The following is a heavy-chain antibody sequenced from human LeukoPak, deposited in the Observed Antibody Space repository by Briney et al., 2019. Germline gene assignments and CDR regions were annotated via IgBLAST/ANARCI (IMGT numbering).Heavy chain of an antibody. D-gene: IGHD3-16*01. V-gene: IGHV5-51*01. Sequence: GGSLKISCEGSGYSFTNNWIGWVRQMPGKGLEWMGIIYPDNSDIRYSPSFQGQVTISVDKSISTAYLQWRRLKASDTAIYYCARRDMGEESGLAYFQHWGQGTLVTVSS. CDR3: ARRDMGEESGLAYFQH. CDR2: IYPDNSDI. J-gene: IGHJ1*01. CDR1: GYSFTNNW.